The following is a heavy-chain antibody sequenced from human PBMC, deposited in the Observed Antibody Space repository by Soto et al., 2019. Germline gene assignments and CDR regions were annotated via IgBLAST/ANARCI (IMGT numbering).Heavy chain of an antibody. CDR2: IVVMSNAA. CDR3: ARVSVDVPE. CDR1: GSTFNNFA. J-gene: IGHJ4*02. V-gene: IGHV1-69*06. Sequence: QVVLLQSGAEVKEPGSSVRLSCQVSGSTFNNFAFSWVRQAPGQGPEWLGGIVVMSNAADYSQRFQDRVMITADTSTSTLYMELGSLTFDDTAVYYCARVSVDVPEWGQGTLLTVSS. D-gene: IGHD5-12*01.